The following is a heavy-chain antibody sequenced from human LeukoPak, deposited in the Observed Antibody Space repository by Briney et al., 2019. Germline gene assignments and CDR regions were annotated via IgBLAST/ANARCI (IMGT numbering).Heavy chain of an antibody. D-gene: IGHD2-2*01. CDR1: GFTFSSYS. V-gene: IGHV3-21*01. Sequence: GGSLRLSCAASGFTFSSYSMNWVRQAPGKGLEWVSSISSSSSYIYYADSVKGRFTISRDNAKNSLYLQMNSLRAEDTAVYYCARARRLVVEKNVVPAAMKDYYYYYMDVWGKGTTVTVSS. CDR2: ISSSSSYI. J-gene: IGHJ6*03. CDR3: ARARRLVVEKNVVPAAMKDYYYYYMDV.